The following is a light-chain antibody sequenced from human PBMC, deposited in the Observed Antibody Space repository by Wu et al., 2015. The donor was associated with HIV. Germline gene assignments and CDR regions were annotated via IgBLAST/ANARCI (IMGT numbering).Light chain of an antibody. CDR3: QQYGDSPYN. CDR1: QSVRSTY. CDR2: GVS. V-gene: IGKV3-20*01. Sequence: EIVLTQSPGTLSLSPGEGATLSCRASQSVRSTYLAWYRQKPGQAPRLLIYGVSNRATGIPDRFSGSGSGTDFTLSISRLEPDDFVVYYCQQYGDSPYNFGQGTKLEIK. J-gene: IGKJ2*01.